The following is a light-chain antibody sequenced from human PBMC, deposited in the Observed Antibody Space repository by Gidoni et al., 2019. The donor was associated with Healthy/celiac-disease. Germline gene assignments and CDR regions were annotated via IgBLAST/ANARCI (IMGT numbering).Light chain of an antibody. Sequence: AVVTQEPSLTVSPGGTVTLTCGSSTGAVTSGHYPYWFQQKPGQAPRTLIYDTSNKHSWKPARFSGSLLGGKAALTLSGAQPEDEAEYYCLLSYSGAHWVFGGGTKLTVL. CDR2: DTS. J-gene: IGLJ3*02. CDR3: LLSYSGAHWV. V-gene: IGLV7-46*01. CDR1: TGAVTSGHY.